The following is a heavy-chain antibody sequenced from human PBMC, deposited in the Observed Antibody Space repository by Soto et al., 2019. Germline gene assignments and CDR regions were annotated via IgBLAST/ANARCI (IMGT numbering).Heavy chain of an antibody. D-gene: IGHD1-20*01. CDR3: ATSQKGYNWNYFDH. CDR2: VFYTGFT. CDR1: VASISGSYYY. V-gene: IGHV4-39*01. J-gene: IGHJ4*02. Sequence: ETLSLTGAVSVASISGSYYYWAWLLQSPGKGPEWIGSVFYTGFTSYNPSLESRVSVSVDTSKSQFSLKLSAVTAADTAVYYCATSQKGYNWNYFDHWGQGALVTVSS.